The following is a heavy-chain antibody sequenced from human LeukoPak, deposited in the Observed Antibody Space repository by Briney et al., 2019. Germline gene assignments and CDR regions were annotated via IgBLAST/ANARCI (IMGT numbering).Heavy chain of an antibody. CDR1: GGSISSSSYY. J-gene: IGHJ5*02. CDR3: ERDPQSGFDP. V-gene: IGHV4-39*07. Sequence: SEPLSLTCTVSGGSISSSSYYGGWIPQPPGKGLEWIGSIYYSGSTYYNPSLKIRVTISVDTSKNQFSLKLSSVTAADTAVYYCERDPQSGFDPWGQGTLVTVSS. CDR2: IYYSGST.